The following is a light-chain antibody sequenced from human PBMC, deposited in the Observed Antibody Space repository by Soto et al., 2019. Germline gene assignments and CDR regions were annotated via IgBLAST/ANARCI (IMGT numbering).Light chain of an antibody. CDR2: GAS. CDR3: YQYLTSVT. Sequence: EIVLTQSPGSLSLSPGERATLSCRASQSVNTNYFAWYQKKPGQAPRLLIYGASNRATGIPDRVSGSGSGIAVTFIIRELEADGVAVYYRYQYLTSVTFGQGTKVEIK. CDR1: QSVNTNY. J-gene: IGKJ1*01. V-gene: IGKV3-20*01.